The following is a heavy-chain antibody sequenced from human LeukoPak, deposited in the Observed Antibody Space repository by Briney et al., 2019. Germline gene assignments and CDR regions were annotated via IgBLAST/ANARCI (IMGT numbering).Heavy chain of an antibody. CDR1: GFTFSSFW. D-gene: IGHD2-15*01. CDR3: ARLGRATQAPDFDY. J-gene: IGHJ4*02. Sequence: PGGSLRLSCAASGFTFSSFWMSWARQAPGKGLEWVANIKHDGSEKYYVDSVKGRFTISRDNAKNSLDLQMNSLRGEDTAVYHCARLGRATQAPDFDYWGQGTLVTVSS. V-gene: IGHV3-7*01. CDR2: IKHDGSEK.